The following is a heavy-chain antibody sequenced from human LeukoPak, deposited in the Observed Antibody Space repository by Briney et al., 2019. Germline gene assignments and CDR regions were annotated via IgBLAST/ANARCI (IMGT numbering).Heavy chain of an antibody. CDR2: IYSGGST. J-gene: IGHJ4*02. CDR1: GFTFSSYW. V-gene: IGHV3-53*01. D-gene: IGHD1-26*01. Sequence: GGSLRLSCAASGFTFSSYWMNWARQAPGKGLEWVSVIYSGGSTYYADSVKGRFTTSRDNSKNTLYLQMNSLRAEDTAVYYCAREDSGSYSTLFDYWGQGTLVTVSS. CDR3: AREDSGSYSTLFDY.